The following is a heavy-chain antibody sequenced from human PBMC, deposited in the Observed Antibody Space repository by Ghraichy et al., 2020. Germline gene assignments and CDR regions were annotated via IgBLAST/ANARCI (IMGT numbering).Heavy chain of an antibody. V-gene: IGHV3-15*07. CDR2: IRNKTEGGTT. J-gene: IGHJ3*01. Sequence: GESLNISCAVSGFTFKNAWMHWVRRAPGKGLEWVVHIRNKTEGGTTEYASPVKGRFTISRDDSKNTLYLHMNILKTEDNAISYCTTAADDYYDNGVYYNDACHVWGQGTMVTVSS. CDR1: GFTFKNAW. CDR3: TTAADDYYDNGVYYNDACHV. D-gene: IGHD3-22*01.